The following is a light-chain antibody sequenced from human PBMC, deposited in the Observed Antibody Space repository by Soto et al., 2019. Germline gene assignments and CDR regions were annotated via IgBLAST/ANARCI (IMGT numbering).Light chain of an antibody. Sequence: QPVLTQPPSVSGAPGQRVTISCTGNSSNIGASYDVHWCQHPPGRAPKLLIYHNNIRPSGVPDRFSGSKSGTSASLAISGLQAEDEADYFCQSFDISLGGWIFGGGTQLTVL. J-gene: IGLJ2*01. V-gene: IGLV1-40*01. CDR2: HNN. CDR3: QSFDISLGGWI. CDR1: SSNIGASYD.